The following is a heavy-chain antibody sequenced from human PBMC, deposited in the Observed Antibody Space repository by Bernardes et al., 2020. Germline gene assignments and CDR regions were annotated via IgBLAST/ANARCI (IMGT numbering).Heavy chain of an antibody. CDR3: ARADFHPDIVVVVAGRRGFDY. CDR1: GYTFTSYA. CDR2: INAGNGNT. J-gene: IGHJ4*02. D-gene: IGHD2-15*01. Sequence: ASVKVSCKASGYTFTSYAMHWVRQAPGQRLEWMGWINAGNGNTKYSQKFQGRVTITRDTSASTAYMELSSLRSEDTAVYYCARADFHPDIVVVVAGRRGFDYWGQGTLVTVSS. V-gene: IGHV1-3*01.